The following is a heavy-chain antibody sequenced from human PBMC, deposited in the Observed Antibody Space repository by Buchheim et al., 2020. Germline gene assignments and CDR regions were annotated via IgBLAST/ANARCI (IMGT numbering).Heavy chain of an antibody. Sequence: QVQLVESGGGVVQPGRSLRLSCAASGFTFSSDGMHWVRQAPGKGLEWVAVISYDGSNKYYADSVTGRFTISRDNSKNTLYLQMNSLRAEDTAVYYWAKDRWGIQLWSNTFDYWGQGTL. CDR2: ISYDGSNK. CDR1: GFTFSSDG. D-gene: IGHD5-18*01. CDR3: AKDRWGIQLWSNTFDY. V-gene: IGHV3-30*18. J-gene: IGHJ4*02.